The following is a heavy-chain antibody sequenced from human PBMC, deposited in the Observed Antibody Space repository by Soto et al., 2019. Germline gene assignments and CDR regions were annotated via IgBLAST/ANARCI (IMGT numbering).Heavy chain of an antibody. V-gene: IGHV3-23*01. CDR1: GFTFSSYA. CDR3: AKAPLLLWFGELYMAYGMDV. Sequence: GGSLRLSCAASGFTFSSYAMIWVRQAPGKGLEWVSAISGSGGSTYYADSVKGRFTISRDNSKNTLYLQMNSLRAEDTAVYYCAKAPLLLWFGELYMAYGMDVWGQGTTVTVSS. CDR2: ISGSGGST. D-gene: IGHD3-10*01. J-gene: IGHJ6*02.